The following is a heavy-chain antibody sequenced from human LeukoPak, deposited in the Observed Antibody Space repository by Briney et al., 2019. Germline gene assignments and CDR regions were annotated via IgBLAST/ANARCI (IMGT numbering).Heavy chain of an antibody. Sequence: SVKVSCKASGGTFSSYAISWVRQAPGQGLEWMGGIIPIFGTANYAQKFQGRVTITADESTSTAYMELSSLRSEDTAVYYCARPSSSSWYLYYHGMDVWGQGTTVTVSS. V-gene: IGHV1-69*01. D-gene: IGHD6-13*01. CDR1: GGTFSSYA. CDR3: ARPSSSSWYLYYHGMDV. J-gene: IGHJ6*02. CDR2: IIPIFGTA.